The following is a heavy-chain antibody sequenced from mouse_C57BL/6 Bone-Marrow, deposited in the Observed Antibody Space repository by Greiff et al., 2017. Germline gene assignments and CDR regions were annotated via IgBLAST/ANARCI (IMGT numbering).Heavy chain of an antibody. CDR3: TFITTVVATEYFDV. V-gene: IGHV14-4*01. D-gene: IGHD1-1*01. CDR1: GFNIKDDY. CDR2: IDPENGDT. J-gene: IGHJ1*03. Sequence: VQLQQSGAELVRPGASVKLSCTASGFNIKDDYMHWVKQRPEQGLEWIGWIDPENGDTEYASKFQGKATITADTSSNTAYLQLSSLTSEDTAVYYCTFITTVVATEYFDVWGTGTTVTVSS.